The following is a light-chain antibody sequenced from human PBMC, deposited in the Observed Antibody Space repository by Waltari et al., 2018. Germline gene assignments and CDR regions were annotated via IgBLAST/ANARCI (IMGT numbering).Light chain of an antibody. V-gene: IGKV4-1*01. CDR3: QQYYTNTWA. CDR2: WAS. J-gene: IGKJ1*01. CDR1: QSLFYSSTNKSY. Sequence: DMVMTQSPDSLSVSLGERATINCKSSQSLFYSSTNKSYLTWWQQKPGQPPKLLIYWASARNSGVPDRFSGSGSGTDLSLTISSLQAEDVAVYYCQQYYTNTWAFGQGTKVEI.